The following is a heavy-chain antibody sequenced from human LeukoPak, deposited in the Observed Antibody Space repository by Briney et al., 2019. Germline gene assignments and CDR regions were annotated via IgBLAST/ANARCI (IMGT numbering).Heavy chain of an antibody. D-gene: IGHD3-10*01. CDR3: ARDDTYYYGSGSYV. J-gene: IGHJ4*02. V-gene: IGHV4-39*07. Sequence: SETLSLTCNVSGGSISSGGYYWSWIRQPPGKGLEWIGSIYYSGSTYYNPSLKSRVTISVDTSKNQFSLKLSSVTAADTAVYYCARDDTYYYGSGSYVWGQGTLVTVSS. CDR2: IYYSGST. CDR1: GGSISSGGYY.